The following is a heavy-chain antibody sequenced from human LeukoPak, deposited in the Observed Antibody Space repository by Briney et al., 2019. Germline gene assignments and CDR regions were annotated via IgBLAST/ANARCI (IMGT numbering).Heavy chain of an antibody. V-gene: IGHV3-30*02. D-gene: IGHD3-22*01. Sequence: GGSLRLSCAASGFTFSSYGMHWVRQAPAKGLEWVAFIRYHGSNKYYADSVKGRFTISRDNSKNTLYLQMNSLRAEDTAVYYCAKDLRSSGYFPYYFDYWGQGTLVTVSS. J-gene: IGHJ4*02. CDR2: IRYHGSNK. CDR1: GFTFSSYG. CDR3: AKDLRSSGYFPYYFDY.